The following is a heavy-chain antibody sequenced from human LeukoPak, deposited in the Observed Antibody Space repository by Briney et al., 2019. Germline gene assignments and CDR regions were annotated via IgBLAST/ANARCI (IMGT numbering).Heavy chain of an antibody. J-gene: IGHJ4*02. D-gene: IGHD6-6*01. V-gene: IGHV1-18*01. CDR1: GYTFTSYG. Sequence: ASVKVSCKASGYTFTSYGISWVRQAPGQGLEWMGWISAYNGNTNYAQKLQGRVTMTTDTSTSTAYMELSSLRSEDTAVYYCARGREAYEYSSSSDLDYWGQGTLVTVSS. CDR2: ISAYNGNT. CDR3: ARGREAYEYSSSSDLDY.